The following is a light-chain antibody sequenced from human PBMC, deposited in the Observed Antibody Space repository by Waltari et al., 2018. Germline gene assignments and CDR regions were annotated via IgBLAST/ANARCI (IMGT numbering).Light chain of an antibody. V-gene: IGLV3-19*01. J-gene: IGLJ2*01. CDR1: SLRNDY. CDR3: NSRDSSGNQYVV. CDR2: GKN. Sequence: SELTQDPAVSGALGQTARITCQGDSLRNDYASWYQQKPEQAPIPVIYGKNNRPSGIPDRFSGSSSGNTASVTMTGAEVEDEADYDCNSRDSSGNQYVVFGGGTKLTVL.